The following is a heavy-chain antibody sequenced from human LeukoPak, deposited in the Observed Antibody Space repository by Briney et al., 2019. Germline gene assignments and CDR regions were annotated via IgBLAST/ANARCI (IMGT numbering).Heavy chain of an antibody. CDR3: ARAYDYDFWSGYRFDP. CDR2: ISAYNGNT. J-gene: IGHJ5*02. D-gene: IGHD3-3*01. CDR1: GYTFTSYG. Sequence: ASVKVSCKASGYTFTSYGIRWVRQAPGQELEWMGWISAYNGNTNYEQKLQGRVTMTTDTSTSTAYMELRSLRSDDTAVYYCARAYDYDFWSGYRFDPWGQGTLVTVSS. V-gene: IGHV1-18*01.